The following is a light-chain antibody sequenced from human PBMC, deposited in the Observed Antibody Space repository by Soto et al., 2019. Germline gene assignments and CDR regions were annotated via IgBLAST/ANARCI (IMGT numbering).Light chain of an antibody. CDR2: AAS. CDR3: QQSYSTPWT. Sequence: DIQMTQSPSSLSASVGDRVTITCRASQRISSFLNWYQQKPGKAPKVLIYAASSLLSGVPSRFSGSGSGTDFTLTISSLQPEDFATHYCQQSYSTPWTFGQGTKGEIK. CDR1: QRISSF. J-gene: IGKJ1*01. V-gene: IGKV1-39*01.